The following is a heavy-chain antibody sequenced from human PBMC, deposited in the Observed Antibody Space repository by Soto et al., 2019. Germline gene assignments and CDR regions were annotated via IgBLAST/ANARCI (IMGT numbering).Heavy chain of an antibody. CDR2: VSPYSNIT. Sequence: QMQLVQSGAEVKKPGASVTVSCKASDYIFTTYGISWVRQAPGQGLEWMGWVSPYSNITNYAQKFQGRVTMTTETSTSTVYMELRSLRSDDTAMYYCARGASDFWGAYPEIHFFDYWGHGTLVTVSS. CDR3: ARGASDFWGAYPEIHFFDY. CDR1: DYIFTTYG. J-gene: IGHJ4*01. D-gene: IGHD3-3*01. V-gene: IGHV1-18*01.